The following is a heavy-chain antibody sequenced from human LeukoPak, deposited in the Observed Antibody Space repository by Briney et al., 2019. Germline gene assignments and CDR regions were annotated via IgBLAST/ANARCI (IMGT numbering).Heavy chain of an antibody. CDR2: INTDGSST. CDR3: VFGKYYMDV. CDR1: GFTFSNYG. V-gene: IGHV3-74*01. J-gene: IGHJ6*03. Sequence: GGSLRLSCAASGFTFSNYGMHWVRQAPGKGLVWVSRINTDGSSTSYADYVKGRFTISRDNAKNTLHLQMNSLRAEATAVYYCVFGKYYMDVWGKGTTVTVSS. D-gene: IGHD3-10*01.